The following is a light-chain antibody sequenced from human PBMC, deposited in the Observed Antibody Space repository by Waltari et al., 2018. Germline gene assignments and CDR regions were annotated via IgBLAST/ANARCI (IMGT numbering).Light chain of an antibody. CDR2: YKSDSDK. CDR3: MIWHSSAWV. V-gene: IGLV5-45*02. CDR1: SGINVGTYR. Sequence: QAVLTQPSSLSASPGASASLTCTLRSGINVGTYRIYWYKQKPGSPPQYLLRYKSDSDKQQGSGVPSRFSGSKDASANAGNLVISGLQSEDEADYYCMIWHSSAWVFGGGTKLTVL. J-gene: IGLJ3*02.